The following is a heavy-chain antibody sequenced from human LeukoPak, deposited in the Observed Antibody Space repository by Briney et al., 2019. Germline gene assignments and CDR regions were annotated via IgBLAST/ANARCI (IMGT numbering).Heavy chain of an antibody. CDR3: AQGRDIVATSEKARRYYYYYYMDV. CDR2: TYYRSKWYN. V-gene: IGHV6-1*01. Sequence: SQTLSLTCAISGDSVSSNSAAWNWIRQSPSRGLEWLGRTYYRSKWYNDYAVSVKSRITINPDTSKNQFSLQLNSVTPEDTAVYYCAQGRDIVATSEKARRYYYYYYMDVWGKGTTVTVSS. D-gene: IGHD5-12*01. CDR1: GDSVSSNSAA. J-gene: IGHJ6*03.